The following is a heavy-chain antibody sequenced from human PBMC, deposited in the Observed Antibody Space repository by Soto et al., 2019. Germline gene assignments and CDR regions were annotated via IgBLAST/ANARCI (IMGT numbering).Heavy chain of an antibody. CDR1: GGSFSGYY. J-gene: IGHJ4*02. D-gene: IGHD4-17*01. CDR3: ARAPPRYYGGNPNYFDY. CDR2: IYHSGST. Sequence: SETLSLTCAVYGGSFSGYYWTWIRQPPGTGLEWIGEIYHSGSTNYNPSLKSRVTISVDKSKNQFSLKLSSVTAADTAVYYCARAPPRYYGGNPNYFDYWGQGTLVTVSS. V-gene: IGHV4-34*01.